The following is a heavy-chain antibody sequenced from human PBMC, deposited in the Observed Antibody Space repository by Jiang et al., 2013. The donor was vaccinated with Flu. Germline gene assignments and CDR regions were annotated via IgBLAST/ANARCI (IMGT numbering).Heavy chain of an antibody. CDR2: IYPGDSDT. D-gene: IGHD3-10*01. V-gene: IGHV5-51*01. J-gene: IGHJ4*02. Sequence: PGKGLEWMGIIYPGDSDTRYSPSFQGQVTISADKSISTAYLQWSSLKASDTAMYYCARHVPYYYGSGDIDYWGQGTLVTVSS. CDR3: ARHVPYYYGSGDIDY.